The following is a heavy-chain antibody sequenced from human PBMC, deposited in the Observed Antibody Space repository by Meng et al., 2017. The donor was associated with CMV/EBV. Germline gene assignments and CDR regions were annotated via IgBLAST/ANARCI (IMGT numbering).Heavy chain of an antibody. D-gene: IGHD2-2*01. Sequence: GESLKISCAASGFTFSSYAMHWVRQAPGKGLEWVAVISYDGSNKYYADSVKGRFTISRDNSKNTLYLQMNSLRAEDTAVYYCARDRILVPSAYYGMDVWGQGTTVT. V-gene: IGHV3-30*04. CDR2: ISYDGSNK. J-gene: IGHJ6*02. CDR1: GFTFSSYA. CDR3: ARDRILVPSAYYGMDV.